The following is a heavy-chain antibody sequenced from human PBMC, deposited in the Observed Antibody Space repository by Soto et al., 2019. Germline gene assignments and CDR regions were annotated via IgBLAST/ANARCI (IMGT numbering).Heavy chain of an antibody. D-gene: IGHD4-17*01. V-gene: IGHV3-9*01. CDR1: GFTFDDYA. Sequence: EVQLVESGGGLVQPGRSLRLSCAASGFTFDDYAMHWVRQAPGKGLEWVSGISWNSGSIGYADSVKGRFTISRDNAKNSLYLQMNSLRAEDTALYYCAKGSGDRPEYYFDYWGQGTLVTVSS. CDR3: AKGSGDRPEYYFDY. J-gene: IGHJ4*02. CDR2: ISWNSGSI.